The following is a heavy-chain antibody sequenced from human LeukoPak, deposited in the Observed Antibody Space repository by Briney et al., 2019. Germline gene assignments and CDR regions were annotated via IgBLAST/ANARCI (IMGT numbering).Heavy chain of an antibody. V-gene: IGHV5-51*01. Sequence: GESLKISCKGSGYSFTSYWIGWVRQMPGKGLEWMGIIYPGDSDTRYSPSFQGQVTISADKSISTAYLQWSSLKASGTAMYYCARQEQPAVYYYYGMDVWGQGTTVTVSS. D-gene: IGHD1/OR15-1a*01. CDR1: GYSFTSYW. CDR2: IYPGDSDT. CDR3: ARQEQPAVYYYYGMDV. J-gene: IGHJ6*02.